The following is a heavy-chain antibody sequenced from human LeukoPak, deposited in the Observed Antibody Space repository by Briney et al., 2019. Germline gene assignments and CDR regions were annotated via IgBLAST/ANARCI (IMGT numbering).Heavy chain of an antibody. CDR1: GFIFSSYW. CDR2: IKQDGSGK. CDR3: AETYMVRSL. D-gene: IGHD3-10*01. V-gene: IGHV3-7*01. J-gene: IGHJ4*02. Sequence: PGGSLRLSCAASGFIFSSYWMSWVRQAPGKGLEWVANIKQDGSGKYYVDSVKGRFTISRDNAKNSLFLQMNSLRAEDTAVYYCAETYMVRSLGGQGNLVTVSS.